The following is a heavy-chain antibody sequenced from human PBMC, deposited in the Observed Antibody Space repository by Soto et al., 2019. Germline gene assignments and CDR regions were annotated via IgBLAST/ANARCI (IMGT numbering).Heavy chain of an antibody. CDR2: IRSKAYDGTT. CDR3: TRGTTALDY. V-gene: IGHV3-49*03. Sequence: GGSLRLSCTASGFSFGDYGMSWLRQAPGRGLEWVSFIRSKAYDGTTEYAASVKGRFTISRDDSTGIAYLQMNSLKTEDTAVYYCTRGTTALDYWGQGTLVTVSS. D-gene: IGHD1-26*01. J-gene: IGHJ4*02. CDR1: GFSFGDYG.